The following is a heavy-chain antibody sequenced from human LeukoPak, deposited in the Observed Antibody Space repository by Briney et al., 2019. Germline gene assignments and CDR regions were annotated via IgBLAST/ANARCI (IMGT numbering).Heavy chain of an antibody. D-gene: IGHD1-7*01. J-gene: IGHJ3*02. CDR1: GITLSSYA. CDR2: ISGSGGST. V-gene: IGHV3-23*01. Sequence: GSLRLSCAASGITLSSYAMSWVRQAPGKGLEGVSAISGSGGSTYYADSVKGRFTISRDNSKNTLYLQMNSLRAEDTAVYYCAKAGVTGTTDIWGQGTMVTVSS. CDR3: AKAGVTGTTDI.